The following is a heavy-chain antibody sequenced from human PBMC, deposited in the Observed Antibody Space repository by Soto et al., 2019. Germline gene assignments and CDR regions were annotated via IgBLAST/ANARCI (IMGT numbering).Heavy chain of an antibody. Sequence: ASVKVSCKASGGTFSIYTISWVLQAPGQGLERMGRIIPILGIANYAQKFQGRVTITADKSTSTAYMELSSLRSEDTAVYYCARYCSGGSCYPMRAIDIWGPRTMVTVSS. CDR1: GGTFSIYT. V-gene: IGHV1-69*02. D-gene: IGHD2-15*01. CDR2: IIPILGIA. J-gene: IGHJ3*02. CDR3: ARYCSGGSCYPMRAIDI.